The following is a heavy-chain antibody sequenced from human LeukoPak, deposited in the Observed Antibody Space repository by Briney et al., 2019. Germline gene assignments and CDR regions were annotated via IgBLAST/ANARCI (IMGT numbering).Heavy chain of an antibody. CDR1: GYTFTGYY. CDR3: ARGEYSGSYSGRDAFDI. V-gene: IGHV1-2*02. J-gene: IGHJ3*02. CDR2: INPNSGGT. Sequence: ASVKVSCKASGYTFTGYYMHWVRQAPGQGLEWMGWINPNSGGTSYAQKFQGRVTMTRDTSISTAYMELSRLRSDDTAVYYCARGEYSGSYSGRDAFDIWGQGTMVTVSS. D-gene: IGHD1-26*01.